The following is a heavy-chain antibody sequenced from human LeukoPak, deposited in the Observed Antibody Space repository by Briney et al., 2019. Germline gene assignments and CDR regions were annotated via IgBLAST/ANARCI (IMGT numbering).Heavy chain of an antibody. J-gene: IGHJ4*02. Sequence: SETLSLTCNVSGGSISNYYWTWIRQPAGKGLEWIGRIYSSGTTTYNPSLKSRVAMSVDTSRNQFSLKLSSVTAADTAVYYRATGETGNYFDYWGQGTLVTVSS. V-gene: IGHV4-4*07. CDR2: IYSSGTT. CDR3: ATGETGNYFDY. D-gene: IGHD1-14*01. CDR1: GGSISNYY.